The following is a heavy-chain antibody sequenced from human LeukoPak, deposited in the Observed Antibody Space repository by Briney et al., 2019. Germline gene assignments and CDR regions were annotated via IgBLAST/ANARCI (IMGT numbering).Heavy chain of an antibody. D-gene: IGHD5-24*01. CDR2: AHYGGDT. Sequence: PSETLSLTCSVSGGIIGRTTYFWGWIRQPPGKGLEWIGSAHYGGDTHYSVSLKSRVMVSLDTSKNQFFLTLNSVTAADTALYFCAGQPIGDGYNFDSWGQGTLVIVSS. CDR3: AGQPIGDGYNFDS. J-gene: IGHJ4*02. V-gene: IGHV4-39*07. CDR1: GGIIGRTTYF.